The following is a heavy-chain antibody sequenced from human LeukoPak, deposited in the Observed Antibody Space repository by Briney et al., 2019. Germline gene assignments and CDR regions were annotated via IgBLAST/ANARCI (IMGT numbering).Heavy chain of an antibody. CDR3: ARDASGWYRWFDP. CDR1: GFTFSSYE. Sequence: GGSLRLSCAASGFTFSSYEMNWVRQAPGKGLEWASYISSSGSTIYYADSVKGRFTISRDNGKNSLYLQMNSLCAEDTAVYYCARDASGWYRWFDPWGQGTLVTVSS. J-gene: IGHJ5*02. D-gene: IGHD6-19*01. CDR2: ISSSGSTI. V-gene: IGHV3-48*03.